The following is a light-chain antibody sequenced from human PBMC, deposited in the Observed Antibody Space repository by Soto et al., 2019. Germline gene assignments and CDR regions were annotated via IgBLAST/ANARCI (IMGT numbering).Light chain of an antibody. CDR3: QQYYNTPIT. J-gene: IGKJ5*01. CDR2: WAS. V-gene: IGKV4-1*01. Sequence: DIVMTQSPDSLAVSLGERATINCKSSQSVLYSSNNKNYLAWYQQKPGQPPKLLIYWASTRESGVPDRFSGSGSGTDFTLTISSLQAEDVAVYYCQQYYNTPITFGQGTRLAIK. CDR1: QSVLYSSNNKNY.